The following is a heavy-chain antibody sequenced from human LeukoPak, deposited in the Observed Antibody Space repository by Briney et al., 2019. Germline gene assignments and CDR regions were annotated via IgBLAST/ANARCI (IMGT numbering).Heavy chain of an antibody. CDR1: GGSFSGFY. J-gene: IGHJ4*02. D-gene: IGHD2-21*02. Sequence: SETLSLTCTVYGGSFSGFYWSWIRQPPGKGLEWIGEINPSGSTDYNPSLKSRVTISVDTSKNQFSLKLSSVTAADTAVYYCARYVVVTAYFDYWGQGTLVTVSS. V-gene: IGHV4-34*01. CDR2: INPSGST. CDR3: ARYVVVTAYFDY.